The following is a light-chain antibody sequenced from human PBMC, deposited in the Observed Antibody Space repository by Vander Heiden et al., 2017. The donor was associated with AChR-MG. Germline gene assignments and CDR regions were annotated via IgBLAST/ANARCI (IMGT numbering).Light chain of an antibody. V-gene: IGLV1-40*01. CDR1: SSNIGAGYD. J-gene: IGLJ3*02. Sequence: QSVLTQPPSVSGAPGQRVTLSCTRSSSNIGAGYDVHWYQQLPGTAPKLLIYDNSNRPSGVPDRFSGSKSGTSASLAITGLQAEDEADYYCQSYDSSLSGSVFGGGTKLTVL. CDR2: DNS. CDR3: QSYDSSLSGSV.